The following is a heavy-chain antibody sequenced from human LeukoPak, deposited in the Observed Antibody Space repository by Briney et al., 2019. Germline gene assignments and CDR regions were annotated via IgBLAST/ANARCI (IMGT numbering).Heavy chain of an antibody. Sequence: PGGSLRLSCAASGFTFCSYAMHWVRQAPGKGLEWVAVISYDGSNKYYADSVKGRFTISRDNSKNTLYLQMNSLRAEDTAVYYCARGTPSSSGWLYYGMDVWGQGTTVTVSS. CDR1: GFTFCSYA. J-gene: IGHJ6*02. CDR3: ARGTPSSSGWLYYGMDV. CDR2: ISYDGSNK. D-gene: IGHD6-19*01. V-gene: IGHV3-30-3*01.